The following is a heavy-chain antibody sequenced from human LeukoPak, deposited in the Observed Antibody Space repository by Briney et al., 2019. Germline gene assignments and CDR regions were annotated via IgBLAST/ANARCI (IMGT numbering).Heavy chain of an antibody. Sequence: GGSLRLSCAASGFTFSHYWMSWVRQAPGKGLEWVANINQDGSEKYYVDSVKGRFTISRDNAKNSLYLQMNSLRPEDTALYYCSTGPRSLPYWGPGTLVTVSS. CDR3: STGPRSLPY. D-gene: IGHD4-23*01. V-gene: IGHV3-7*03. J-gene: IGHJ4*01. CDR2: INQDGSEK. CDR1: GFTFSHYW.